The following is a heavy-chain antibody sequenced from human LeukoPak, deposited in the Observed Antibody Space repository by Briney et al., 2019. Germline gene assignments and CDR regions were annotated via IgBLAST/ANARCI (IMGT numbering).Heavy chain of an antibody. J-gene: IGHJ3*01. CDR3: VRERGPFDGFDV. CDR2: IWAGGNNM. Sequence: PGRSLRLSCAAPGFIFKNYGMHWVRQAPGKGLEWVAVIWAGGNNMYYADFVKGRFTFSRDNFRNTLSLQMDSLRVEDTALYYCVRERGPFDGFDVWGQGTMVTVSS. V-gene: IGHV3-33*01. CDR1: GFIFKNYG.